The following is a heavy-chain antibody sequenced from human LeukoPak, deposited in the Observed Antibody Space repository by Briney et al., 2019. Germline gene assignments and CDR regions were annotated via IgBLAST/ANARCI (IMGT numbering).Heavy chain of an antibody. CDR2: IWYDGSNK. D-gene: IGHD6-19*01. CDR1: GFTFSSYG. J-gene: IGHJ4*02. Sequence: GRSLRLSCAASGFTFSSYGMHWVRQAPGKGLEWVAVIWYDGSNKYYADSVKGRFTISRDNSKNTLYLQMNSLRAEDTAVYYCARSKDSSGYHYCDYWGQGTLVTVSS. V-gene: IGHV3-33*01. CDR3: ARSKDSSGYHYCDY.